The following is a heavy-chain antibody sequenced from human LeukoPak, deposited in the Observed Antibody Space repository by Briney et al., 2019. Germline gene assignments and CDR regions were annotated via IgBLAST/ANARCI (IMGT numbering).Heavy chain of an antibody. CDR2: INPSGGST. J-gene: IGHJ4*02. Sequence: ASVRVSCKASGYTFTSYYMHWVRQAPGQGLEWMGIINPSGGSTSYAQKFQGRVTMTRDMSTSTVYMELSSLRSEDTAVYYCARGEVTIFGVALIDYWGQGTLVTVSS. D-gene: IGHD3-3*01. V-gene: IGHV1-46*01. CDR1: GYTFTSYY. CDR3: ARGEVTIFGVALIDY.